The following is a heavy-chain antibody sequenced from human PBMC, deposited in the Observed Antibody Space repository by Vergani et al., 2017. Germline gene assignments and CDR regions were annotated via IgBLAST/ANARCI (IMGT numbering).Heavy chain of an antibody. J-gene: IGHJ5*02. CDR1: GGSFSGYY. CDR2: INHSGST. D-gene: IGHD3-22*01. Sequence: QVQLQQWGAGLLKPSETLSLTCAVYGGSFSGYYWSWIRQPPGQGLEWIGEINHSGSTNYNPSLKSRVTISVDTSKNQFSLKLSSVTAADTAVYYCARTGRYYYDRSGFRLGGYNWFDPWGQGTLVTVSS. CDR3: ARTGRYYYDRSGFRLGGYNWFDP. V-gene: IGHV4-34*01.